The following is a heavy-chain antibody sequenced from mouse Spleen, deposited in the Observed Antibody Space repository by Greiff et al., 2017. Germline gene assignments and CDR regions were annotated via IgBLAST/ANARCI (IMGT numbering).Heavy chain of an antibody. J-gene: IGHJ3*01. CDR3: NALFITTAGFAY. CDR1: GFNIKDYY. V-gene: IGHV14-4*02. Sequence: SGAELVRSGASVKLSCTASGFNIKDYYMHWVKQRPEQGLEWIGWIDPENGDTEYAPKFQGKATMTADTSSNTAYLQLSSLTSEDTAVYYCNALFITTAGFAYWGQGTLVTVSA. CDR2: IDPENGDT. D-gene: IGHD1-2*01.